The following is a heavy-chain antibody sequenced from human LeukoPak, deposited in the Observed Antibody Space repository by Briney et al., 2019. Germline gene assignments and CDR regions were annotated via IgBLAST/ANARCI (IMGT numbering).Heavy chain of an antibody. CDR3: ASSPPYYDYVWGSYRYPFDY. D-gene: IGHD3-16*02. CDR2: IKQDGSEK. Sequence: SGGSLRLSCAASGFTFSSYWMSWVRQAPGKGLEWVANIKQDGSEKYYVDSVKGRFTISRDNAKNSLYLQMNSLRAEDTAVYYCASSPPYYDYVWGSYRYPFDYWGREPWSPSPQ. CDR1: GFTFSSYW. V-gene: IGHV3-7*01. J-gene: IGHJ4*02.